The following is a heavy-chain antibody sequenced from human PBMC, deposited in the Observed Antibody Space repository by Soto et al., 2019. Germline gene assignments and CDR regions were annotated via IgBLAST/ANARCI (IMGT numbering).Heavy chain of an antibody. J-gene: IGHJ4*01. D-gene: IGHD6-6*01. V-gene: IGHV1-18*01. CDR3: SRGTSIPASGDY. Sequence: QVPLVQSGAEVKKPGASVKVSCKASGYTFTNYGINWVRQAPGQGLELLGWASAYTGDRRYAQRVPARVIMTTHTSTTTAYMELRSLRSDDTAVYYCSRGTSIPASGDYWGQGTLVTVSS. CDR2: ASAYTGDR. CDR1: GYTFTNYG.